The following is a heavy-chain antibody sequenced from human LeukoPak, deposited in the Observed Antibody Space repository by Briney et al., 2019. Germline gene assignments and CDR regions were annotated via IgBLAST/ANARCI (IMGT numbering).Heavy chain of an antibody. D-gene: IGHD1-26*01. J-gene: IGHJ5*02. Sequence: SETLSLTYTVYGGSISGYCWSWIRQPPGQGLEWIAYIHSNGYTNYNPSLKSRVTISVDTSKNQFSLKVTSVTAADTAMYYCTKREGPMSGSYDYFDPWGQGTLVTVS. V-gene: IGHV4-4*09. CDR2: IHSNGYT. CDR3: TKREGPMSGSYDYFDP. CDR1: GGSISGYC.